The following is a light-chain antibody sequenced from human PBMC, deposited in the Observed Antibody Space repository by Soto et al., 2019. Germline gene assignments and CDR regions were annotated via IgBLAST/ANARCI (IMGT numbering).Light chain of an antibody. J-gene: IGLJ2*01. CDR1: SSNIGSNA. CDR3: AAWDDSLSALV. CDR2: VDD. Sequence: QSVLTQPPSVSEAPRQRVTISCSGSSSNIGSNAVSWYQQLPGKAPKLLIYVDDVLPSGGSARFSGSKSGTSASLAISGLQSEDEAEYYCAAWDDSLSALVFGGGTKVTVL. V-gene: IGLV1-36*01.